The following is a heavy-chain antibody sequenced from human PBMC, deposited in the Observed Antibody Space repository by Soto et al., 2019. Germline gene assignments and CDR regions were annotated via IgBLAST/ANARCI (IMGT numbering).Heavy chain of an antibody. Sequence: QVQLVESGGGVVQPGRSLRLSCAASGFTFSSYGMHWVRQAPGKGLGWVAVISYDGSNKYYADSVKGRFTISRDNSKNTLYLQMNSLRAEDTAVYYCAKVVGGHQLTPRLGNRDYYYGMDVWGQGTTVTVSS. CDR2: ISYDGSNK. D-gene: IGHD2-2*01. J-gene: IGHJ6*02. CDR1: GFTFSSYG. CDR3: AKVVGGHQLTPRLGNRDYYYGMDV. V-gene: IGHV3-30*18.